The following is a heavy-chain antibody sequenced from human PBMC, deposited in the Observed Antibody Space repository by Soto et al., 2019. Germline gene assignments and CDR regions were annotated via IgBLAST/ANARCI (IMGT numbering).Heavy chain of an antibody. V-gene: IGHV3-72*01. CDR3: LLRYFDWLSYGMDV. J-gene: IGHJ6*02. Sequence: GGSLRLSCAASGFTFSDHYMDWVRQAPGKGLEWVGRNRNKAKSYTTDYAASVKGRFTISRDNAKNSLYLQMNSLRAEDTAVYYCLLRYFDWLSYGMDVWGQGTTVTVSS. D-gene: IGHD3-9*01. CDR2: NRNKAKSYTT. CDR1: GFTFSDHY.